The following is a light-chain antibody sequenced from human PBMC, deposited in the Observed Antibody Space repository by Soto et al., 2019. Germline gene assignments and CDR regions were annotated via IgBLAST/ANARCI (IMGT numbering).Light chain of an antibody. V-gene: IGKV1-5*03. CDR1: QSISSW. J-gene: IGKJ5*01. CDR3: QQYNSYPIT. Sequence: IRVTQSPSTLSASVGDRVTITCRASQSISSWLAWYQQKPGKAPKLLIYKASSLESGVPSRFSGSGSGTEFTLTISSLQPDDFATYYCQQYNSYPITFGQGTRL. CDR2: KAS.